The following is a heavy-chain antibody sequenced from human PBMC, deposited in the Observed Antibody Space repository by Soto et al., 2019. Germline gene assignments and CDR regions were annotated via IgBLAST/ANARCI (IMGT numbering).Heavy chain of an antibody. Sequence: QVQLVESGGGVVQPGRSLRLSCAASGFIFNTYGMHWVRQVPGKGLEWVAVISFDGRTTYYADSMKGRFTISRDNSKSTLYLQMNSLRPEDTAVYYCVKVHWNDLFDAFDIWGQGTMVTVSS. CDR2: ISFDGRTT. V-gene: IGHV3-30*18. J-gene: IGHJ3*02. CDR3: VKVHWNDLFDAFDI. D-gene: IGHD1-1*01. CDR1: GFIFNTYG.